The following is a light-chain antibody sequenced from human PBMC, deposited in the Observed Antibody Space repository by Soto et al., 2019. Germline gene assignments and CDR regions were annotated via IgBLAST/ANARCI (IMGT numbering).Light chain of an antibody. J-gene: IGKJ2*01. CDR1: QSISTY. Sequence: DIQMTQSPSSLSASVGDRVTITCRARQSISTYLNSYQQKPGIAPKVLIYTASSLQSGVPSRFTGGGSGTDFTLTISSLQPEDFATYYCQQSYSTPYTFGQGSKLEI. CDR2: TAS. CDR3: QQSYSTPYT. V-gene: IGKV1-39*01.